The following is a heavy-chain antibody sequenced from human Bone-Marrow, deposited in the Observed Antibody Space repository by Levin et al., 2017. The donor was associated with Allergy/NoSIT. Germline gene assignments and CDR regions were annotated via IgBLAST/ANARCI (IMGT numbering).Heavy chain of an antibody. V-gene: IGHV4-4*02. CDR3: AREGDYDSNGQRLGGIDY. D-gene: IGHD3-22*01. Sequence: PSETLSLTCAVSGGSISSSNWWSWVRQPPGKGLEWIGEIYHSGSTNYSPSLKSRVTISVDKSKNQFSLKLSSVTAADTAVYYCAREGDYDSNGQRLGGIDYWGQGTLVTVSS. J-gene: IGHJ4*02. CDR2: IYHSGST. CDR1: GGSISSSNW.